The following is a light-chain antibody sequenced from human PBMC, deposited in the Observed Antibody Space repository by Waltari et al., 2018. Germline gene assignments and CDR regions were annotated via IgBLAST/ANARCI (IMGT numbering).Light chain of an antibody. Sequence: QSALTQPASVSGSPGQSITISCTGTSSDVGNYKRVSWYHQHPGKAPKLMIYAVSKRPSGVRRRFSGSKLDGMASLTICGLRPENEAAYFCSSYAGSSKRIFGGGTKVTVL. CDR1: SSDVGNYKR. CDR2: AVS. CDR3: SSYAGSSKRI. J-gene: IGLJ2*01. V-gene: IGLV2-23*02.